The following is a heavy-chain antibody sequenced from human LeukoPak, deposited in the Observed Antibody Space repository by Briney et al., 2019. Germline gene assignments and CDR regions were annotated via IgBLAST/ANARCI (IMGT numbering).Heavy chain of an antibody. Sequence: SETLSLTCTVSGGSISSYYWSWIRQPPGKGLEWIGYIYYSGSTNYNPSLKSRVTISVDTSKNQFSLKLSSVTAADTAVYYCAAGLVGGSYGGFDYWGQGTLVTVSS. CDR2: IYYSGST. CDR3: AAGLVGGSYGGFDY. CDR1: GGSISSYY. D-gene: IGHD1-26*01. J-gene: IGHJ4*02. V-gene: IGHV4-59*01.